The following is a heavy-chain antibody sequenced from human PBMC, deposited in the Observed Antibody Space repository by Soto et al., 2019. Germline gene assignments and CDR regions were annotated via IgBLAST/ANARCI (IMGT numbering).Heavy chain of an antibody. J-gene: IGHJ4*02. CDR2: ISGSGGST. CDR3: AKEVFAYSSGHPRHFDY. Sequence: PGGSLRLSCAASGFTFSSYAMSWVRQAPGKGLEWVSAISGSGGSTYYADSVKGRFTISRDNSKNTLYLQMNSLRAKDTAVYYCAKEVFAYSSGHPRHFDYWGQGTLVTVSS. D-gene: IGHD6-19*01. V-gene: IGHV3-23*01. CDR1: GFTFSSYA.